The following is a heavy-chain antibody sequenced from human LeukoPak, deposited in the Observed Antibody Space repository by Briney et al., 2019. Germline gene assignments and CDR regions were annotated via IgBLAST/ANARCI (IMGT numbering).Heavy chain of an antibody. CDR2: IYYSGST. V-gene: IGHV4-39*07. CDR3: ARVYCSGGSCYSEVYYFDY. Sequence: SETLSLTCTVSGGSISSSSYYWGWIRQPPGKGLEWIGSIYYSGSTYYNPSLKSRVTISVDTSKNQFSLKLSSVTAADTAVYYCARVYCSGGSCYSEVYYFDYWGQGTLVTVSS. D-gene: IGHD2-15*01. CDR1: GGSISSSSYY. J-gene: IGHJ4*02.